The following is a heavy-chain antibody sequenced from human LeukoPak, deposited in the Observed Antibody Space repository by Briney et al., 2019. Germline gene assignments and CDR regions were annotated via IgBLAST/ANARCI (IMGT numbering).Heavy chain of an antibody. CDR3: ARGWDGIVVAGSFDY. Sequence: SETLSLTCTVSGGSLSTDSYYWSWVRQPPGKGVEWIGNINYRGKTNYNPSLTSRVTMSVVTSKNQCSLKLNSVTAADTAVYYCARGWDGIVVAGSFDYWGQGTLVTVSS. V-gene: IGHV4-61*01. D-gene: IGHD6-19*01. CDR2: INYRGKT. J-gene: IGHJ4*02. CDR1: GGSLSTDSYY.